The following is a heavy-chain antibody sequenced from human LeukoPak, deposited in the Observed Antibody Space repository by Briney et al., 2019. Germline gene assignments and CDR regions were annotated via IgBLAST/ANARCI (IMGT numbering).Heavy chain of an antibody. CDR1: GFTFSSYS. Sequence: PGGSLRLSCAASGFTFSSYSMNWVRQAPGKGLEWVSSISSSSSYIYYADSVKSRFTISRDNAKNSLYLQMNSLRAEDTAVYYCASLDGSGSPCIDYWGQGTLVTVSS. J-gene: IGHJ4*02. D-gene: IGHD3-10*01. CDR3: ASLDGSGSPCIDY. CDR2: ISSSSSYI. V-gene: IGHV3-21*01.